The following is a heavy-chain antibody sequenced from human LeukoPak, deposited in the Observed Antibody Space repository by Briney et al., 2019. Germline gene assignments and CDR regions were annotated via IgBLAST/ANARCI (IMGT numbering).Heavy chain of an antibody. CDR2: ISYDGSNK. CDR3: AREPTKDGYNPGY. V-gene: IGHV3-30-3*01. J-gene: IGHJ4*02. D-gene: IGHD5-24*01. Sequence: GGSLRLSCAASGFTFSSYAMHWVRQAPGKGLEWVAVISYDGSNKYYADSVKGRFTISRDNSKHTLYLQMNSLRAEDTVVYYCAREPTKDGYNPGYWGQGTLVTVSS. CDR1: GFTFSSYA.